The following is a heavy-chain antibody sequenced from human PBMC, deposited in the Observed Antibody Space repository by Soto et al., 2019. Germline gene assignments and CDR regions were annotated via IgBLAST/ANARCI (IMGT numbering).Heavy chain of an antibody. J-gene: IGHJ6*03. CDR2: IYPGDSDT. Sequence: GASLKISCKGSGYSFTSYWIGWVRQMPGKGLEWMGIIYPGDSDTRYSPSFQGQVTISADKSISTAYLQWSSLKASDTAMYYCARGGYCNGGSCFGYYYYYMDVWGQGTTVTVSS. D-gene: IGHD2-15*01. CDR3: ARGGYCNGGSCFGYYYYYMDV. V-gene: IGHV5-51*01. CDR1: GYSFTSYW.